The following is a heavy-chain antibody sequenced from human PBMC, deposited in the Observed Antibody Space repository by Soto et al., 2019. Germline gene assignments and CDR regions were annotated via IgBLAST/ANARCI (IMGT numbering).Heavy chain of an antibody. CDR3: ARFIGGAYGMDV. J-gene: IGHJ6*02. V-gene: IGHV1-3*01. CDR2: INAGNGNT. CDR1: GYTFTSHA. Sequence: ASVKVSCKASGYTFTSHAMHWVRQAPGQGLEWMGWINAGNGNTKYSQKFQGRVTITRDTSATTAYMELSSLRSEDTAVYYCARFIGGAYGMDVWGQGTTVTVSS. D-gene: IGHD2-15*01.